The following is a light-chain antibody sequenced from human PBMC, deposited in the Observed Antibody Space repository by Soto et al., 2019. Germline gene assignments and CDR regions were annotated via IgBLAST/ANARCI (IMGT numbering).Light chain of an antibody. CDR1: SSDAGYYNY. J-gene: IGLJ2*01. CDR2: EVS. CDR3: SSYADSNTL. V-gene: IGLV2-8*01. Sequence: QSALTQPPSASGSPGQSVTISCTGTSSDAGYYNYVSWYQQHPGKAPKLMIYEVSKRPSGVPDRFSGPKSGNTASLTVSGLQAEDEADYYCSSYADSNTLFGGGTKLTVL.